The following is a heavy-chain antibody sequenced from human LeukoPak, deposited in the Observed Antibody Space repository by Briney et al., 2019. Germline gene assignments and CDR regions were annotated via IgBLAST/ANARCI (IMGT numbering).Heavy chain of an antibody. CDR3: ARGSSPGH. Sequence: SETLSLTCAVYGGSFSGYYWSWIRQPPGKGLEWIGEINHSGSTNYNPSLKSRVTISVDTSKNQFSLKLSSVTAADTAVYYCARGSSPGHWGQGTLVTVSS. V-gene: IGHV4-34*01. CDR1: GGSFSGYY. CDR2: INHSGST. J-gene: IGHJ4*02.